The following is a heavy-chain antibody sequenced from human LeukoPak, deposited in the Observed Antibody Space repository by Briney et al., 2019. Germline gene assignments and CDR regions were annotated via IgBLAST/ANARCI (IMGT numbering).Heavy chain of an antibody. Sequence: GSLRLSCAASGLTFSSYSMNWVRQAPGKGLEWISCITSRRSNVYYADSEKGRLTIARDNAKNSLYLQMNSLRAEDTALYYCSRGEETANLDYWGQGTLVTVSS. CDR2: ITSRRSNV. CDR3: SRGEETANLDY. D-gene: IGHD6-25*01. J-gene: IGHJ4*02. CDR1: GLTFSSYS. V-gene: IGHV3-21*01.